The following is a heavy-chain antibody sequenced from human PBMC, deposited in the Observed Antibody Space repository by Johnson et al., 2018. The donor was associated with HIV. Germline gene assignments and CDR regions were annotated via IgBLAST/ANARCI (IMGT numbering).Heavy chain of an antibody. Sequence: QVQLVESGGGVVQPGRSLRLSCAASRITLSSYGMHWVRQAPGKGLEWVAVISYDGSNKYYADSVKGRFTISRDNSKNTLYLQMNSLRAEETAVYYCARAHFPYCGGDCYSFAFDIWGQGTVVTVSS. D-gene: IGHD2-21*02. CDR1: RITLSSYG. CDR3: ARAHFPYCGGDCYSFAFDI. J-gene: IGHJ3*02. V-gene: IGHV3-30*03. CDR2: ISYDGSNK.